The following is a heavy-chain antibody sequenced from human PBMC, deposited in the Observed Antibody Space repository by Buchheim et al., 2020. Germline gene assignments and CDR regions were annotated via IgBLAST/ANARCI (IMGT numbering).Heavy chain of an antibody. CDR2: IYYSGST. V-gene: IGHV4-59*01. D-gene: IGHD2-15*01. J-gene: IGHJ4*02. Sequence: QVQLQESGPGLVKPSETLSLTCTVSGGSISSYYWSWIRQPPGKGLEWIGYIYYSGSTNFNPSLKSRVTISVDTSKNQFSLKLSSVTAADTAVYYCARTSHRWDLLWGQGTL. CDR1: GGSISSYY. CDR3: ARTSHRWDLL.